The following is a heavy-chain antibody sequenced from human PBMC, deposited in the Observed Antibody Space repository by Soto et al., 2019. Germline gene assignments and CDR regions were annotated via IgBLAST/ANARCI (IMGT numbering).Heavy chain of an antibody. CDR3: ARGPNWGYRFDS. Sequence: QVQLVQSGAEVKKPGSSVKVSCEASGGTFSGHAISWVRQAPGQGPEWMGGLIPLFGTTQHAQNFQVRLTITADKSTSTAYMELTSLPFDDTAIYYCARGPNWGYRFDSWGHGPLVTVSS. CDR2: LIPLFGTT. CDR1: GGTFSGHA. V-gene: IGHV1-69*06. J-gene: IGHJ5*01. D-gene: IGHD7-27*01.